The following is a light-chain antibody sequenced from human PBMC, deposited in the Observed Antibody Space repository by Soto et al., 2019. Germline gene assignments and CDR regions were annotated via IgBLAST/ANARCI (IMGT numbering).Light chain of an antibody. J-gene: IGKJ4*01. CDR3: QPYISYQIT. V-gene: IGKV1D-16*01. Sequence: DIQMTQSPSSLSASVGDRVTITCRASQGISYWLAWYQQKPEQAPKSLIYKASTLQSGVPSRFSGSGSGTDFTLTISSLQHEDFEPYYCQPYISYQITLGGGTKADIK. CDR1: QGISYW. CDR2: KAS.